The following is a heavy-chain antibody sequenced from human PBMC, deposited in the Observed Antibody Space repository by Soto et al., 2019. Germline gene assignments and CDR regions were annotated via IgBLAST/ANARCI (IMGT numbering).Heavy chain of an antibody. J-gene: IGHJ4*02. V-gene: IGHV1-18*01. CDR2: ISAYNGNT. CDR1: GYTFTSYG. CDR3: ARGTYYYDSSGYSMYYFDY. Sequence: QVQLVQSGAEVKKPGASVKVSCKASGYTFTSYGISWVRQAPGQGLEWMGWISAYNGNTNYAQKLQGRVTMTTDTSTSTAYMELRSLRSDDTAVYYCARGTYYYDSSGYSMYYFDYWGQGTLVTVSS. D-gene: IGHD3-22*01.